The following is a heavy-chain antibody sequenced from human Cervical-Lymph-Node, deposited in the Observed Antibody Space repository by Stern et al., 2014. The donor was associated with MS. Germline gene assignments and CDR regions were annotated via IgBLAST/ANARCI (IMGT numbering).Heavy chain of an antibody. J-gene: IGHJ6*02. V-gene: IGHV3-23*04. CDR2: ISDSVVDT. D-gene: IGHD2-2*01. CDR3: AKDLGRGVVVVPLYGLDV. Sequence: EVQLVESGGGLVQPGGSLRLSCAASGFTFSTYAFSWVRQDPGKGLEWVSSISDSVVDTYYADSVKGRFTISRDNSKSMLYLEMQSLRAEDTAVYHCAKDLGRGVVVVPLYGLDVWGQGTTVTVSS. CDR1: GFTFSTYA.